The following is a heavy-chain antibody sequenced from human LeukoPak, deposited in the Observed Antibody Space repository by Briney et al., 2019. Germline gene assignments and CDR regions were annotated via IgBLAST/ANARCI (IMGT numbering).Heavy chain of an antibody. CDR2: SKTDGGTT. V-gene: IGHV3-15*01. CDR1: GFTFSNAW. J-gene: IGHJ4*02. D-gene: IGHD1-26*01. CDR3: TTVPYSSIVGATPFDY. Sequence: GGSLRLSCAASGFTFSNAWMKSKTDGGTTDYAAPVKGRFTISRDDSKNTLYLQMNSLKTEDTAVYYCTTVPYSSIVGATPFDYWGQGTLVTVSS.